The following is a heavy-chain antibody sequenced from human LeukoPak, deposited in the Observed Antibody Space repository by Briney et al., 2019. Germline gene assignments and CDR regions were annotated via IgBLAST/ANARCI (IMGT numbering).Heavy chain of an antibody. D-gene: IGHD1-26*01. V-gene: IGHV4-59*01. Sequence: GSLRLSCAASGFTFSSYAMGWVRQAPGKGLDWIGYIYYSGSTNYNPSLKSRVTISVDTSKNQFSLKLSSVTAADTAVYYCARLDLDFERRAGSAFDIWGQGTMVTVSS. J-gene: IGHJ3*02. CDR2: IYYSGST. CDR1: GFTFSSYA. CDR3: ARLDLDFERRAGSAFDI.